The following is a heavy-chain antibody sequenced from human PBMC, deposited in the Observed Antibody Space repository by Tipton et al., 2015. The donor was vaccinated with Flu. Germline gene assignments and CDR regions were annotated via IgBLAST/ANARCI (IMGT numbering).Heavy chain of an antibody. CDR1: GASINSYY. CDR3: ARALERPDAFDM. V-gene: IGHV4-4*07. Sequence: TLSLTCTVSGASINSYYWSWIRQSAGKGLEWIGRMYTSFNTKYNPSLKNRMTMSVDTSKNQFSLTLDSVTAADTAGYYCARALERPDAFDMWGQGTMVTVSS. D-gene: IGHD1-1*01. CDR2: MYTSFNT. J-gene: IGHJ3*02.